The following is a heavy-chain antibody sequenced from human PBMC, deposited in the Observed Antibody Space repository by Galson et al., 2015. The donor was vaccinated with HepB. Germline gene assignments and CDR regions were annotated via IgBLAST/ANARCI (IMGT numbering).Heavy chain of an antibody. CDR1: GFNFNSYG. V-gene: IGHV3-30*02. Sequence: SLRLSCAASGFNFNSYGLTWVRQAPGKGLEWVAFIRYDGSDKYFADSVRGRFTISRDNSKNTMFLQMNSLAVEDTAVYYCAKDRGAYCSSPSCRYFDYCGQGTLVTVSS. CDR2: IRYDGSDK. D-gene: IGHD2-2*01. CDR3: AKDRGAYCSSPSCRYFDY. J-gene: IGHJ4*02.